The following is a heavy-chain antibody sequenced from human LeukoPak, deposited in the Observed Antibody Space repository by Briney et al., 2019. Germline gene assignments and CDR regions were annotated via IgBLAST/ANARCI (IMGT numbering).Heavy chain of an antibody. CDR1: GGTFSSYA. J-gene: IGHJ4*02. CDR2: IIPILGIA. Sequence: ASVKVSCKASGGTFSSYAISWVRQAPGQGLEWMGRIIPILGIANYAQKFQGRVTITADKSTSTAYMELSSLRSEDTAVYYCARAHYYGSGSYYPIDYWGQGTLVTVSS. CDR3: ARAHYYGSGSYYPIDY. V-gene: IGHV1-69*04. D-gene: IGHD3-10*01.